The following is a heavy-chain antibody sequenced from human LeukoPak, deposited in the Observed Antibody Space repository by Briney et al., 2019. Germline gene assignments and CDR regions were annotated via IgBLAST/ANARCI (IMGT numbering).Heavy chain of an antibody. Sequence: PGGSLRLSCTASGFAFSSYAMAWVRQAPGKGLEWLSYISSSSKINYADSVKGRFTISRDNAKNSLYLQMISLRDEDTAVYYCARDRAAGYSSSWYTYDAFDIWGQGTMVTVSS. CDR1: GFAFSSYA. J-gene: IGHJ3*02. CDR2: ISSSSKI. D-gene: IGHD6-13*01. V-gene: IGHV3-48*02. CDR3: ARDRAAGYSSSWYTYDAFDI.